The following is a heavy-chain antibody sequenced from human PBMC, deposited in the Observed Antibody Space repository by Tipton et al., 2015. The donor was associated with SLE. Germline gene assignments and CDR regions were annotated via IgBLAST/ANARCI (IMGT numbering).Heavy chain of an antibody. CDR3: ARPPYGNYYYGMDV. V-gene: IGHV3-7*01. D-gene: IGHD3-10*01. Sequence: FLRLSCAASGFTFSSYWMSWVRQAPGKGLEWVANIKQDGSEKYYVDSVKGRFTISRDNAKNSLYLQMNSLRAEDTAVYYCARPPYGNYYYGMDVWGQGTTVTVSS. CDR1: GFTFSSYW. J-gene: IGHJ6*02. CDR2: IKQDGSEK.